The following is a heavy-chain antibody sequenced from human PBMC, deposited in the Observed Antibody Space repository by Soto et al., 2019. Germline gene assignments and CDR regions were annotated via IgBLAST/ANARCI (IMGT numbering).Heavy chain of an antibody. V-gene: IGHV2-5*01. CDR1: GFSFTTAGVA. CDR2: IYYNDDR. CDR3: AHSDGGYAIIYFDF. Sequence: KESGPTLVKPTQTLTLTCTFSGFSFTTAGVAVGWIRQTPGGALEWLTLIYYNDDRRFSPSLKTRLTITGDTSKNQVVLSLTNVDPGDTATYFCAHSDGGYAIIYFDFWGQGIPVTVSS. J-gene: IGHJ4*02. D-gene: IGHD5-12*01.